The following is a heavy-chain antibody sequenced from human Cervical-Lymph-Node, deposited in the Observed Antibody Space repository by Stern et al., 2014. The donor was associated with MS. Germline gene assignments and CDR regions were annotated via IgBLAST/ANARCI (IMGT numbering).Heavy chain of an antibody. CDR1: GFTFTTYT. D-gene: IGHD1-1*01. Sequence: EVQLVESGGGLVKPGGSLSLSCGASGFTFTTYTVNWVRQAPGKGLEWVSSISGSSTYIYFAETVKGRFTIPRDKSNKPVYLQMNSLRAEDTATYFGAKDVKEKAPTTDSYYYYGMDVWGQGTTVTVSS. J-gene: IGHJ6*02. CDR2: ISGSSTYI. V-gene: IGHV3-21*01. CDR3: AKDVKEKAPTTDSYYYYGMDV.